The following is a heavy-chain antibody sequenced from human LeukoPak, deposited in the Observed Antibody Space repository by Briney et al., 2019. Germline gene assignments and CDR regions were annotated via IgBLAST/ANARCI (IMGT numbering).Heavy chain of an antibody. D-gene: IGHD3-9*01. Sequence: GGSLRLSCVASGFTFSTYGMSWVRQAPGKGLECVSAISGSGGSTYYADSVKGRVTISRDNSKNTLYLQMNSLRAEDTAVYYCAKDGGEYYDILTGYYPRLYYMDVWGKGTTVTISS. J-gene: IGHJ6*03. CDR3: AKDGGEYYDILTGYYPRLYYMDV. V-gene: IGHV3-23*01. CDR2: ISGSGGST. CDR1: GFTFSTYG.